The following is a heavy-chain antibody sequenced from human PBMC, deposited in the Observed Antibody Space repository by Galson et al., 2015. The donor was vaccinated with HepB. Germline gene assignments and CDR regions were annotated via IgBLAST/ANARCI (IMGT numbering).Heavy chain of an antibody. Sequence: SVKVSCKVSGYTLTELSMHWVRQAPGKGLEWMGGFDPEDGETIYAQKFQGRVTMTEDTSTDTAYMELSSLRSEDTAVYYCATVRGWVGWFDPWGQGTLVTVSS. J-gene: IGHJ5*02. V-gene: IGHV1-24*01. CDR2: FDPEDGET. CDR1: GYTLTELS. CDR3: ATVRGWVGWFDP. D-gene: IGHD3-10*01.